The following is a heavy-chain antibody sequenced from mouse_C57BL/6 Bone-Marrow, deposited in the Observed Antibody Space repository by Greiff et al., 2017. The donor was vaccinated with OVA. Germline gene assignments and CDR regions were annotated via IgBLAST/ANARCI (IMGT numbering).Heavy chain of an antibody. D-gene: IGHD1-1*01. J-gene: IGHJ3*01. CDR1: GYTFTSYW. V-gene: IGHV1-64*01. CDR2: IHPNSGST. Sequence: QVQLKQPGAELVKPGASVKLSCKASGYTFTSYWMHWVKQRPGQGLEWIGMIHPNSGSTNYNEKFKSKATLTVDKSSSTAYMQLSSLTSEDSAVYYGAREITTVVKAYWGQGTLVTVSA. CDR3: AREITTVVKAY.